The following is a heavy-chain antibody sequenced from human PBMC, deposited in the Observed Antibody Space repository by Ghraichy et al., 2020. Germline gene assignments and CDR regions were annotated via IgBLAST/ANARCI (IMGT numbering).Heavy chain of an antibody. Sequence: SETLSLTCTVSGGSISSYYWSWIRQPPGKGLEWIGYIYYSGSTNYNPSLKSRVTISVDTSKNQFSLKLSSVTAADTAVYYCARERAPYMVRGVIDYWGQGTLVTVSS. CDR2: IYYSGST. D-gene: IGHD3-10*01. J-gene: IGHJ4*02. CDR1: GGSISSYY. CDR3: ARERAPYMVRGVIDY. V-gene: IGHV4-59*01.